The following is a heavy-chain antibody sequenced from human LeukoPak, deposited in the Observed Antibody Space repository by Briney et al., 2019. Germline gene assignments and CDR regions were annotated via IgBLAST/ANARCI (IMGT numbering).Heavy chain of an antibody. CDR1: GFTFTNAW. D-gene: IGHD3-10*01. V-gene: IGHV4-34*01. Sequence: GSLRLSCAASGFTFTNAWMNWVRQAPGKGLEWIGEINHSGSTNYNPSLKSRVTISVDTSKNQFSLKLSSVTAADTAVYYCASLSSHYYDSGSYAFDIWGQGTMVTVSS. CDR2: INHSGST. J-gene: IGHJ3*02. CDR3: ASLSSHYYDSGSYAFDI.